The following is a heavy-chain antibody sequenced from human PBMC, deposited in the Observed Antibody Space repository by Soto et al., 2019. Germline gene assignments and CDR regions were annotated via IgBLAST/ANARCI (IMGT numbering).Heavy chain of an antibody. V-gene: IGHV4-59*08. CDR1: GGSISSYY. D-gene: IGHD6-13*01. CDR3: ARQQQLGFDY. J-gene: IGHJ4*02. CDR2: IYYSGST. Sequence: SETLSLTCTVSGGSISSYYWSWIRQPPGKGLEWIGYIYYSGSTNYNPSLKSRVTISVDTSKNQFSLKLSSVTAADTAVYYRARQQQLGFDYWGQGTLVTVSS.